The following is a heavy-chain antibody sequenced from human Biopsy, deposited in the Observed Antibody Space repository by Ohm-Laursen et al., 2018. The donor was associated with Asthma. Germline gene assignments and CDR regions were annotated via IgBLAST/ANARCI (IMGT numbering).Heavy chain of an antibody. CDR1: GFTFGDYW. CDR2: IKHDGSEK. D-gene: IGHD3-3*02. J-gene: IGHJ1*01. CDR3: ARTFHFWSPYHAEHYQL. V-gene: IGHV3-7*01. Sequence: LRLSCAASGFTFGDYWMSWVRQVPGKGLEWVANIKHDGSEKNHVDSLKGRFTISRDNAKNSLYLQMNSLRAEDTAAYYCARTFHFWSPYHAEHYQLWGQGTLVTVSS.